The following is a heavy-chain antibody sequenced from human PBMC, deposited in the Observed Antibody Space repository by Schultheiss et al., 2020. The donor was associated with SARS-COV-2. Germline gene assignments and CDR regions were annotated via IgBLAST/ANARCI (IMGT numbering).Heavy chain of an antibody. CDR1: GFTFSSYW. J-gene: IGHJ6*02. D-gene: IGHD6-19*01. V-gene: IGHV3-48*04. CDR2: ISDSDNTL. CDR3: ARGGPRAVAPMDV. Sequence: GGSLRLSCAASGFTFSSYWMHWVRQAPGKGLEWVSYISDSDNTLYYADFVKGRFTISRDNTNNSLFLQMNSLRAEDTAVYYCARGGPRAVAPMDVWGQGTTVTVSS.